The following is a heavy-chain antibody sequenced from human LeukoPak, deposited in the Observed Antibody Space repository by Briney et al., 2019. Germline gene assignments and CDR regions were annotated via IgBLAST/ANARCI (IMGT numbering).Heavy chain of an antibody. J-gene: IGHJ4*02. V-gene: IGHV3-21*01. D-gene: IGHD2-2*01. CDR2: ISSSSSYI. CDR1: GFTFSSYS. Sequence: NAGGSLRLSCAASGFTFSSYSMNWVRQAPGKGLEWVSSISSSSSYIYYADSVKGRFTISRDNAKNSLYLQMNSLRAEDTAVYYCPRGASIVVVPAAMDRHDFWEFDYWGQGTLVTVSS. CDR3: PRGASIVVVPAAMDRHDFWEFDY.